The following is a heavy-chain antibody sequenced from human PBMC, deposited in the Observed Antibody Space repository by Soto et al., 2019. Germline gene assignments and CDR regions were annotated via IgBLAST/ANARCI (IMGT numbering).Heavy chain of an antibody. CDR1: GFTFSSHS. V-gene: IGHV3-48*02. CDR2: ISGSGATK. D-gene: IGHD2-15*01. J-gene: IGHJ6*02. CDR3: AREGWPLLQTGMDV. Sequence: GGSLRLSCAASGFTFSSHSINWVRQAPGKGLEWVSYISGSGATKYYADSVKGRFTISRDNARNSLYLQMHSLRDEDTAVYYCAREGWPLLQTGMDVWGQGTTVTVSS.